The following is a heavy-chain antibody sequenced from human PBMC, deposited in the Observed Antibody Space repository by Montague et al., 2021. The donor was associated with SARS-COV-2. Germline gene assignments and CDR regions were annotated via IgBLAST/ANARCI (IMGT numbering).Heavy chain of an antibody. J-gene: IGHJ4*02. V-gene: IGHV4-59*08. CDR2: IYYSGST. CDR1: GGSISSYY. D-gene: IGHD2-15*01. Sequence: SETLSLTCTGPGGSISSYYWSWIRQPPGKGLEWIGYIYYSGSTNYNPSLKSRVTISVDTSKNQFSLKLSSVTAADTAVYYCARRALGYCSGGSCYSGFDYWGQGTLVTVSS. CDR3: ARRALGYCSGGSCYSGFDY.